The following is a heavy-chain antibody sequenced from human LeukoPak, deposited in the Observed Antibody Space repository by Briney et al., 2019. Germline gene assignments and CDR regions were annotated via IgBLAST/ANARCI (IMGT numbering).Heavy chain of an antibody. CDR1: GFTFSSYA. D-gene: IGHD1-26*01. J-gene: IGHJ4*02. Sequence: GSLRLSCAASGFTFSSYAMSWVRQAPGKGLEWVSAISGSGGSTYYADSVKGRFTISRDNSKNTLYLQMNSLRAEDTAVYYCAKDPVGLYYFDYWGQGTLVTVSS. CDR3: AKDPVGLYYFDY. V-gene: IGHV3-23*01. CDR2: ISGSGGST.